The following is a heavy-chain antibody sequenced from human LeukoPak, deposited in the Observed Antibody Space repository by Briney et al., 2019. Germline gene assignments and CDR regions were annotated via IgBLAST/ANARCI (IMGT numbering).Heavy chain of an antibody. V-gene: IGHV3-30*02. CDR1: GFTFSSYG. CDR3: ARNRGAGGATGVYFDY. D-gene: IGHD1-26*01. Sequence: GGSLRLSCAASGFTFSSYGMHWVRQAPGKGLEWVAFIRYDGSNKYYADSVKGRFTISRDNSKNTLYLQMNSLRAEDTAVYYCARNRGAGGATGVYFDYWGQGTQVTVSS. J-gene: IGHJ4*02. CDR2: IRYDGSNK.